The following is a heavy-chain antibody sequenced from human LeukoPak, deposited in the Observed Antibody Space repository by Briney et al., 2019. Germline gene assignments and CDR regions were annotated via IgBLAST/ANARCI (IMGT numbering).Heavy chain of an antibody. CDR1: GFTFSTHS. CDR3: ARVKEAAADG. Sequence: GGSLRLSCAASGFTFSTHSMYWVRQAPGKGLEWVSSISASSNFIHYAESVRGRFTISRDNAKNSLYLQMNSLRAEDTAVYYCARVKEAAADGWGQGTLVTVSS. J-gene: IGHJ4*02. CDR2: ISASSNFI. D-gene: IGHD6-13*01. V-gene: IGHV3-21*01.